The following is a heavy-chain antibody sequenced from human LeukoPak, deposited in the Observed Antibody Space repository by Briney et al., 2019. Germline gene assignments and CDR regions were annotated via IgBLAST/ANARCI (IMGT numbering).Heavy chain of an antibody. CDR1: GGSFSGYY. D-gene: IGHD6-13*01. CDR3: ARFGSSWAPRGYGMDV. CDR2: INHSGST. J-gene: IGHJ6*02. V-gene: IGHV4-34*01. Sequence: SETLSLTCAVYGGSFSGYYWSWIRQPPGKGLEWIGEINHSGSTNYNPSLKSRVTISVDTSKNQFSLKLSSVTAADTAVYYCARFGSSWAPRGYGMDVWGQGTTVTVSS.